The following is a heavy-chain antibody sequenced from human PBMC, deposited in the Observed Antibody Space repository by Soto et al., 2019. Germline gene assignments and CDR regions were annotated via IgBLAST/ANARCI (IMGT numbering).Heavy chain of an antibody. Sequence: QLQLQESGPGLVKPSETLSLTCNVSGGAIGTRNYYWAWIRQPPGKGLEWIGSLYYRGSTYYNPSLNGRVTISVDTSNNQCSLKVNSVTAADTAVYYCARHYSSGWDYFDYWGHGTLVTVSS. CDR1: GGAIGTRNYY. CDR3: ARHYSSGWDYFDY. V-gene: IGHV4-39*01. J-gene: IGHJ4*01. D-gene: IGHD6-19*01. CDR2: LYYRGST.